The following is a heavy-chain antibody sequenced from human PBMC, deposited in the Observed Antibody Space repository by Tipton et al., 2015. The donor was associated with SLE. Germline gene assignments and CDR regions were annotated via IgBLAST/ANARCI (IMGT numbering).Heavy chain of an antibody. CDR1: GFTFSSYS. V-gene: IGHV3-48*01. Sequence: GSLRLSCAASGFTFSSYSMNWVRQAPGKGLEWVSYISSSSSTIYYADSVKGRFTISRDNAKNSLYLQMNSLRAEDTAVYYCAREPYGAGSYYNEGAGYWGQGTLVTVSS. J-gene: IGHJ4*02. D-gene: IGHD3-10*01. CDR3: AREPYGAGSYYNEGAGY. CDR2: ISSSSSTI.